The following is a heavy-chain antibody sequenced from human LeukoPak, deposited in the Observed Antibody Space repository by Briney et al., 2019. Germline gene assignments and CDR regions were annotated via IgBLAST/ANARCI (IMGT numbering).Heavy chain of an antibody. CDR2: ITGSGAVT. D-gene: IGHD6-6*01. CDR3: ARDQHSTSLSYMDV. V-gene: IGHV3-23*01. J-gene: IGHJ6*03. CDR1: GFTFSSYW. Sequence: PGGSLRLSCAASGFTFSSYWMSWVRQAPGKGLEWVSDITGSGAVTYYGDSMKGRVTTSRDNSKNTVYLHMTSLRAEDTAVYFCARDQHSTSLSYMDVWGDGTTVTVSS.